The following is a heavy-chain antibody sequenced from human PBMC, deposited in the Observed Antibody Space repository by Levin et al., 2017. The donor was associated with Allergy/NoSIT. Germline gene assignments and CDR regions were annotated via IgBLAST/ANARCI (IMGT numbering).Heavy chain of an antibody. CDR3: ARDGPPGGSSWGQYFQH. Sequence: LPGGSLRLSCAASGFTFSSYAMHWVRQAPGKGLEWVAVISYDASNKYYADSVKGRFTISRDNSKNTLYLQMDNLRPEDTAVYYCARDGPPGGSSWGQYFQHWGQGTLVTVSS. CDR2: ISYDASNK. CDR1: GFTFSSYA. J-gene: IGHJ1*01. D-gene: IGHD6-13*01. V-gene: IGHV3-30-3*01.